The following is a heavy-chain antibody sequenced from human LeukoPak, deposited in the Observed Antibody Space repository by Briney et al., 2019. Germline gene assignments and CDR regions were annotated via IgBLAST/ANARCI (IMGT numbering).Heavy chain of an antibody. Sequence: ASVKVSCKVSGYTLTELSMHWVRQAPGKGLEWMGGFDPEDGETIYAQKFQGRVTMTEDTSTDTAYMELSSLRSEDTAAYYCATSRSYLVPWHFDLWGRGTLVTVSS. J-gene: IGHJ2*01. V-gene: IGHV1-24*01. CDR1: GYTLTELS. D-gene: IGHD1-26*01. CDR3: ATSRSYLVPWHFDL. CDR2: FDPEDGET.